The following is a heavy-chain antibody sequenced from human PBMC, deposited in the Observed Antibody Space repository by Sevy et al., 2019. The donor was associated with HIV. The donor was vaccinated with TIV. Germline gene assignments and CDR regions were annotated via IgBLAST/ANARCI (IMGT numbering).Heavy chain of an antibody. V-gene: IGHV3-23*01. J-gene: IGHJ4*02. CDR2: INGRSGST. CDR3: ARPDPRIAAAASDFYDN. Sequence: GGSLRLSCVVSGYSFSSYAISWVRQAPGKGLEWVSTINGRSGSTYYADSVKGRFTISSDNPKNTLFLQMINLRVDDTAVYYCARPDPRIAAAASDFYDNWGQGTLVTVYS. D-gene: IGHD6-13*01. CDR1: GYSFSSYA.